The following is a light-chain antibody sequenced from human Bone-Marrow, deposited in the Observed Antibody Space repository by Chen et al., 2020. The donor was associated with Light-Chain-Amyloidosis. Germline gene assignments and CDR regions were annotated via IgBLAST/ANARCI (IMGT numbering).Light chain of an antibody. CDR2: GAS. Sequence: DIQMTQSPSSLSASVGDRVTITCRAGQNIYIHLSGYQQRPGKAPNLLIYGASSLESGVPPRFSGSGSGTEFSLTIIVRQPEDFATYYCQQSFSTPWTFGQGSKLDI. CDR1: QNIYIH. V-gene: IGKV1-39*01. CDR3: QQSFSTPWT. J-gene: IGKJ1*01.